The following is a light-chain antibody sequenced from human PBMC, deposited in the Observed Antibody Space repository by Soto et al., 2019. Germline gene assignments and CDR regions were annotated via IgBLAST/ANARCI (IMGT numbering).Light chain of an antibody. Sequence: DIQMTQSPATLSGSVGDRVTITCRASQTISSWLAWYQQKPGKAPKLLIYKASTLKSGVPSRFSGSGSGTEFTLTISSLQPDDFATYYCQHYNSYSEACGQGTNGDIK. CDR2: KAS. CDR3: QHYNSYSEA. J-gene: IGKJ1*01. V-gene: IGKV1-5*03. CDR1: QTISSW.